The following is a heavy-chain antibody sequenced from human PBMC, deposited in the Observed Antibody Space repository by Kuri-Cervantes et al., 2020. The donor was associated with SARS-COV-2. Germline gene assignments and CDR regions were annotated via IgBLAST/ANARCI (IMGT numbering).Heavy chain of an antibody. V-gene: IGHV3-21*04. Sequence: ETLSLTCAASGFTFSSYSMNWVRQAPGKGLEWVSSISSSSSYIYYADSVKGRFTISRDNSKNTLYLQMNSLRAEDTAVYYCARPSGSYSGDAFDIWGQGTMVTVSS. CDR1: GFTFSSYS. D-gene: IGHD1-26*01. CDR2: ISSSSSYI. CDR3: ARPSGSYSGDAFDI. J-gene: IGHJ3*02.